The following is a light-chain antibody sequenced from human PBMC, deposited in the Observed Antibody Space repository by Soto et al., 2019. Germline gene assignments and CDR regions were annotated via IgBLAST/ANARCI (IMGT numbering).Light chain of an antibody. V-gene: IGLV2-14*03. Sequence: QSVLTQPASVSGSPGQSITISCTGTSSDVGGYNYVCWYQQHPGKAPKLIMHDVTNRPSGVSDRFSGSKSGNTASLSISGLQAEDEADYYCSSYTSSGTMLFGGGTKLTVL. CDR3: SSYTSSGTML. CDR2: DVT. CDR1: SSDVGGYNY. J-gene: IGLJ2*01.